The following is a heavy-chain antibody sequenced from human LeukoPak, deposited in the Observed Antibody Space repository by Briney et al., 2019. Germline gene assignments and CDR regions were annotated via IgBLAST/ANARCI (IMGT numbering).Heavy chain of an antibody. Sequence: ASVKVSCKASGYTFISYGISWVRQAPGQGLEWMGIITPSGGSTSYAQKFQGRVTMTRDTSTSTVYMELSSLRSEDTAVYYCAREGGIAARPMDYWGQGTLVTVSS. CDR1: GYTFISYG. D-gene: IGHD6-6*01. CDR3: AREGGIAARPMDY. V-gene: IGHV1-46*01. J-gene: IGHJ4*02. CDR2: ITPSGGST.